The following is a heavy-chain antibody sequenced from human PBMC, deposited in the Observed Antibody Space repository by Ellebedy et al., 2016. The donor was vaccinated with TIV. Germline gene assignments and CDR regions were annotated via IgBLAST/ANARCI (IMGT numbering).Heavy chain of an antibody. CDR3: ARDMAIYDMVAIDI. V-gene: IGHV4-59*01. Sequence: MPSETLSLTCSVSGDSIGSSYWNWIRQAPGKGLEWIGHIHYTGSTSYNPSLKSRVTISVDTATNQFFLNMTSVTAEDTAVYYCARDMAIYDMVAIDIWGQGTMVTVSS. D-gene: IGHD3-16*01. CDR1: GDSIGSSY. J-gene: IGHJ3*02. CDR2: IHYTGST.